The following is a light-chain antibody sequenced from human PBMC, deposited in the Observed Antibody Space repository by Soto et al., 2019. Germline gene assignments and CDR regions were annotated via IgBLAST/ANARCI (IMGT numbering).Light chain of an antibody. V-gene: IGKV3-11*01. CDR3: QQRTNWPLT. CDR2: DAS. Sequence: EIVLTQAPVTLSLSPGERATLSCSASQSVTPFLAWYQQKPGQAPRLLIYDASKRATGIPARFSGSGSGTDFTHTSSSREPEVCAVYYCQQRTNWPLTFGGGTKVEIK. J-gene: IGKJ4*01. CDR1: QSVTPF.